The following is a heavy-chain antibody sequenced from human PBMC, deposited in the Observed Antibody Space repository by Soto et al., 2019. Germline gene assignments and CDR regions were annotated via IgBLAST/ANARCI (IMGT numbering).Heavy chain of an antibody. J-gene: IGHJ6*03. D-gene: IGHD4-17*01. V-gene: IGHV1-8*01. CDR1: GYTFTSYD. CDR3: ARGGYGDYSNYYYYDYMDD. Sequence: QVQLVQSGAEVKKPGASVKVSCKSSGYTFTSYDINWARQATGQGLEWMGCMNANSGNTGSAQKLQGRVTMPRNTSISTVYMELSSLISEDTAVYYCARGGYGDYSNYYYYDYMDDWCKGTTVTVSS. CDR2: MNANSGNT.